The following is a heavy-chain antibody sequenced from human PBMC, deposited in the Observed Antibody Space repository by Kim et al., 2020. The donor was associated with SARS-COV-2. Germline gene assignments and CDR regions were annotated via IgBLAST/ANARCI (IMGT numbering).Heavy chain of an antibody. Sequence: SVKVSCKSSGATFKYYAINWVRLAPGQGLEWMGGIIPILGTTNNAQKFQGRITITADESTNTAYMELSSLRSEDTAVYYCARVELSTGWYDYYYYGMDVWGQGTTVTVSS. D-gene: IGHD6-19*01. V-gene: IGHV1-69*13. CDR3: ARVELSTGWYDYYYYGMDV. CDR1: GATFKYYA. J-gene: IGHJ6*02. CDR2: IIPILGTT.